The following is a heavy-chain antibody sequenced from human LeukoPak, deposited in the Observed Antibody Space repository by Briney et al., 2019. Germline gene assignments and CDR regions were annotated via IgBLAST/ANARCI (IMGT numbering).Heavy chain of an antibody. CDR1: GGSFSGYY. CDR3: ARRAPYCSSTSCPSSRGSHYNWFDP. V-gene: IGHV4-34*01. CDR2: INHSGST. D-gene: IGHD2-2*01. J-gene: IGHJ5*02. Sequence: PSETPSLTCAVYGGSFSGYYWSWIRQPPGQGLEWIGEINHSGSTNYNPSLKSRVTISVDTSKNQFSLKLSSVTAADTAVYYCARRAPYCSSTSCPSSRGSHYNWFDPWGQGTLVTVSS.